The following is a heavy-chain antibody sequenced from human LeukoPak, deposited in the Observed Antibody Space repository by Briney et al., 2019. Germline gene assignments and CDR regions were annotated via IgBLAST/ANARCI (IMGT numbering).Heavy chain of an antibody. Sequence: PGGSLRLSCAVSGFTFSTYVMHWVRQAPGKGLEWVANIKQDGSEKYYVDSVKGRFTISRDNAKNSLYLQMNSLRAEDTAVYYCARVIIGGNYDFWIDNWFDPWGQGTLVTVSS. CDR1: GFTFSTYV. D-gene: IGHD3-3*01. CDR2: IKQDGSEK. CDR3: ARVIIGGNYDFWIDNWFDP. V-gene: IGHV3-7*01. J-gene: IGHJ5*02.